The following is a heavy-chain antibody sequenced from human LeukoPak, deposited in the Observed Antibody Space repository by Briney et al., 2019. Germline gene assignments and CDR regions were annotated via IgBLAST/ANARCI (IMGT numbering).Heavy chain of an antibody. J-gene: IGHJ4*02. V-gene: IGHV3-30*18. D-gene: IGHD3-10*01. Sequence: GGSLRLSCAASGFTFITYAMHWVRQAPGKGLEWVAAISYDGSNKYYADSVKGRFTISRDSSKNTLYLQVNSLRAEDTAVYYCAKDPAVLWSGGFDYWGQGTLVTVSS. CDR3: AKDPAVLWSGGFDY. CDR1: GFTFITYA. CDR2: ISYDGSNK.